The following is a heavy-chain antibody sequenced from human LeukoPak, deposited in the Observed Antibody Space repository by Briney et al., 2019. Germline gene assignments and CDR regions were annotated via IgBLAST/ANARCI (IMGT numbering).Heavy chain of an antibody. CDR2: ISGSGGRT. CDR1: GFTFSNYG. D-gene: IGHD3-22*01. CDR3: AKDLLRTIVVITAAGYYFDS. J-gene: IGHJ4*02. V-gene: IGHV3-23*01. Sequence: GGSLRLSCAASGFTFSNYGMSWVRQAPGKGLEWVSGISGSGGRTYHADSVKGRFTISRDNSKNTLYLQMDSLRAEDTAVYYCAKDLLRTIVVITAAGYYFDSWGQGTLVTVSS.